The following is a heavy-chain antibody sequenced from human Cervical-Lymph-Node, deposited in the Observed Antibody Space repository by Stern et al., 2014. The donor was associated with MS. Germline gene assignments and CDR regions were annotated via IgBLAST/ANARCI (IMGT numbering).Heavy chain of an antibody. V-gene: IGHV3-30*18. CDR3: AKDKSDSGWRFDY. CDR1: GFTFSSYG. D-gene: IGHD6-19*01. Sequence: VQLVETGGGVVQPGRSLRLSCAASGFTFSSYGMHWVRQAPGKGLEWVAIISFDGSHKFYADSVKGRFTLSRDNSNNTLYLQMNSLRPEDTAMYYCAKDKSDSGWRFDYWGQGTLVTVSS. J-gene: IGHJ4*02. CDR2: ISFDGSHK.